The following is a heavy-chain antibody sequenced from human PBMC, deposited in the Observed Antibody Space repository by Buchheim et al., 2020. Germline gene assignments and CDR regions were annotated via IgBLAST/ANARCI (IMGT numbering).Heavy chain of an antibody. V-gene: IGHV4-39*07. CDR3: ARAEYYYDSSGYPHYWYFDL. CDR2: IYYSGST. CDR1: GGSISSSSNY. D-gene: IGHD3-22*01. Sequence: QVQLQESGPGLVKPSETLSLTCTVSGGSISSSSNYWGWIRQPPGKGLEWIGSIYYSGSTYYNPSLKSRVTISIDTSKNQFSLKLSSVTAADTAVYYCARAEYYYDSSGYPHYWYFDLWGRGTL. J-gene: IGHJ2*01.